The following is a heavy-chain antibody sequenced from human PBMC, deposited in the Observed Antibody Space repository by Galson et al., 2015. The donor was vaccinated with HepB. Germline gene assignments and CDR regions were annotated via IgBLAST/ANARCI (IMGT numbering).Heavy chain of an antibody. V-gene: IGHV2-70*11. CDR2: IDWDNDK. CDR3: ARYSTAGIDY. J-gene: IGHJ4*02. CDR1: GFSLTTTGMC. D-gene: IGHD6-13*01. Sequence: PALVKPTQTLTLTCTFSGFSLTTTGMCVTWIRQPPGRALEWLARIDWDNDKYYSTSLKTRLTISKDTSRNQVVLTMTNMDPVDTATYYCARYSTAGIDYWGQGILVTVSS.